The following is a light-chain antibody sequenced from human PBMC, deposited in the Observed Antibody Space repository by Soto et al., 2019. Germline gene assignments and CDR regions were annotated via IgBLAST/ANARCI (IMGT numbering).Light chain of an antibody. CDR2: DVS. J-gene: IGLJ1*01. Sequence: QSALTQPASVSGSPGQSITISCTGTSSDVGGYDYVSWYQHHPGKAPKLMIYDVSNRPSGVSNRFSGSQSGNTASLTISWLQAEDEADYYCSSYTRSGLYVFGTGTKLTVL. CDR3: SSYTRSGLYV. V-gene: IGLV2-14*03. CDR1: SSDVGGYDY.